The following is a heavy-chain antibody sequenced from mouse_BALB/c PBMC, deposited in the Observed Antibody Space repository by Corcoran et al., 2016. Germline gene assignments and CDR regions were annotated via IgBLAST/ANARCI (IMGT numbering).Heavy chain of an antibody. CDR2: INTYTGEP. Sequence: QIQLVQSGPELKKPGETVKISCKASGYTFTNYGMNGVKQAPGKGLKWMGWINTYTGEPTYADYFKGRFAFSLETSDSTAYLQFNNLKNEDTATYFCAREPYAMDYWGQGTSVTVSS. CDR1: GYTFTNYG. J-gene: IGHJ4*01. V-gene: IGHV9-3-1*01. CDR3: AREPYAMDY.